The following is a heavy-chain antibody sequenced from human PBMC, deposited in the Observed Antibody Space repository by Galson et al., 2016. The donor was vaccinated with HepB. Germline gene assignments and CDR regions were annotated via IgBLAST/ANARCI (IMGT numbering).Heavy chain of an antibody. CDR2: INAGGGST. Sequence: SLRLSCAASGFTFSRYTMGWVRQAPGKGLEWVSDINAGGGSTWYADSVKGRFTISRDNSKNTLYLQMNSLRAGDTAIYYCAKALRASSCDYWGQGTLVTVSS. CDR3: AKALRASSCDY. CDR1: GFTFSRYT. V-gene: IGHV3-23*01. D-gene: IGHD6-6*01. J-gene: IGHJ4*02.